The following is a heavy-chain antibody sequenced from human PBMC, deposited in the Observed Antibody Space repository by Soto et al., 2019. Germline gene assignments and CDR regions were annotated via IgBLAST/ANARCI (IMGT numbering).Heavy chain of an antibody. Sequence: ASVKVSCKASGYTFTRDQMHWVRQAPGQGLEWMGMIDPSGGKTNYAQKFQGRVTMTRDTSTSTVYMALSSLRSEDTAIYFCARVMRSLLSITALDTWGQGTLVTVSS. D-gene: IGHD5-18*01. CDR3: ARVMRSLLSITALDT. J-gene: IGHJ5*02. V-gene: IGHV1-46*01. CDR1: GYTFTRDQ. CDR2: IDPSGGKT.